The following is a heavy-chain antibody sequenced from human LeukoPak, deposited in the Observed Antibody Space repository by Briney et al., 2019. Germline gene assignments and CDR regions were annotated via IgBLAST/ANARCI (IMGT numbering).Heavy chain of an antibody. Sequence: SETLSLTCAVYGGSFSGYYWSWIRQPPGKGLEWIGEINHSGSTNYNPSLKSRVTISVDTSKNQFSLKLSSVTAADTAVYYCAKGIRYRGYFDYWGQGTLVTVSS. CDR1: GGSFSGYY. D-gene: IGHD2-2*02. CDR3: AKGIRYRGYFDY. V-gene: IGHV4-34*01. CDR2: INHSGST. J-gene: IGHJ4*02.